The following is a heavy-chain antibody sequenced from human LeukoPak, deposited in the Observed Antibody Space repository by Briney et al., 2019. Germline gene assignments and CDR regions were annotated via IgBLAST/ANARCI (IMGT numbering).Heavy chain of an antibody. J-gene: IGHJ5*02. CDR3: ARGEALRFLFDP. CDR1: GYTFTSYD. D-gene: IGHD3-3*01. CDR2: MNPNSGNT. V-gene: IGHV1-8*03. Sequence: ASVKVSCKASGYTFTSYDINWVRQATGQGLEWMGWMNPNSGNTGYAQKFQGRVTITRNTSISTAYMELSSLRSEDTAVYYCARGEALRFLFDPWGQGTLVTVSS.